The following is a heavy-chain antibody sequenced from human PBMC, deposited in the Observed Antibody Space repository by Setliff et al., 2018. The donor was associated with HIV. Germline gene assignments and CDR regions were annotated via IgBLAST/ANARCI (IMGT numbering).Heavy chain of an antibody. CDR2: IHTSGIT. D-gene: IGHD3-16*01. V-gene: IGHV4-61*02. CDR3: AREGGTDRFFDY. J-gene: IGHJ4*01. Sequence: PSETLSLTCTVSGGSIRSSSYYWGWIRQPAGKGLEWIGRIHTSGITNYNPSLKSRVNMSLDTSENYFSLNLTSVTAADTAVYYCAREGGTDRFFDYWGQGTPVTVSS. CDR1: GGSIRSSSYY.